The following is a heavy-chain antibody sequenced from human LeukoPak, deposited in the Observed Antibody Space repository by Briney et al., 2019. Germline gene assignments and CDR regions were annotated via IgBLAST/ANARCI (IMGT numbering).Heavy chain of an antibody. Sequence: SETLSLTCTVSGGAISSSSHYWGWIRQPPGKGLEWIGNIYYSGTIHPNPSLKSRVTISVHTSKNQFSLKLSSVTAADTAVYYCARHHCSGSSCYFLYYYHYMDVWGKGTTVTVSS. CDR2: IYYSGTI. CDR1: GGAISSSSHY. J-gene: IGHJ6*03. V-gene: IGHV4-39*01. D-gene: IGHD2-2*01. CDR3: ARHHCSGSSCYFLYYYHYMDV.